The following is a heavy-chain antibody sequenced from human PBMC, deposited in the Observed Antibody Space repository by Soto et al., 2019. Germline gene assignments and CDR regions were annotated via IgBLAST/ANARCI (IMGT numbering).Heavy chain of an antibody. CDR1: GGSIGNSY. CDR2: IYYSGSS. J-gene: IGHJ4*02. D-gene: IGHD6-13*01. CDR3: ARHSSSWPIFDY. V-gene: IGHV4-59*08. Sequence: QVQLQESGPGLVKPSETLSITCTVSGGSIGNSYWSWIRQSPGKGLEWIGYIYYSGSSNYNPSLKSRVSISVDTSKNQFSLKLSSVTAADTAVYYCARHSSSWPIFDYWGQGTLVIVSS.